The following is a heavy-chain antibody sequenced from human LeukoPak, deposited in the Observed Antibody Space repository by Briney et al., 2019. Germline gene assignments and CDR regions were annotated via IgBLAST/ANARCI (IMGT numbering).Heavy chain of an antibody. V-gene: IGHV4-4*07. D-gene: IGHD1-26*01. CDR2: IYISGST. J-gene: IGHJ4*02. CDR1: GGSISSYY. CDR3: ARSRYSGSYVGYFDY. Sequence: SETLSLTCTVPGGSISSYYWIWIRQSAGKGLEWIGRIYISGSTKYSPSLKSRVTMSMDTSKNQFSLKLTSVTAADTAVYYCARSRYSGSYVGYFDYWGQGTLVTVSS.